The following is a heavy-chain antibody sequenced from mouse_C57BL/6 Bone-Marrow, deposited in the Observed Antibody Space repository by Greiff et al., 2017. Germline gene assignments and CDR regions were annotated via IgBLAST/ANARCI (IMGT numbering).Heavy chain of an antibody. CDR2: INSDGGST. Sequence: EVHLVESGGGLVQPGASLKLSCESNEYEFPSHDMSWVRKTPEKRLELVAAINSDGGSTYYPATMERRFIISRDTTKKTLYLQMSRLRSEDTALYYCARSDGYYWYFDVWGTGTTVTVSS. CDR3: ARSDGYYWYFDV. J-gene: IGHJ1*03. D-gene: IGHD2-3*01. CDR1: EYEFPSHD. V-gene: IGHV5-2*01.